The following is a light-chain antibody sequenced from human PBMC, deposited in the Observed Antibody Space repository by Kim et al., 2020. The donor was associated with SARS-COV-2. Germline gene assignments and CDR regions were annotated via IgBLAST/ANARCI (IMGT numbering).Light chain of an antibody. CDR1: SSNIGRNT. V-gene: IGLV1-44*01. CDR3: AAWDDSLNGWV. J-gene: IGLJ3*02. CDR2: SHD. Sequence: GQRVTISCSGSSSNIGRNTVNWYQQPPGTAPKLLIYSHDQRPSGVPDRFSGSKSGTSAALAISGLQSEDEADYYCAAWDDSLNGWVFGGGTQLTVL.